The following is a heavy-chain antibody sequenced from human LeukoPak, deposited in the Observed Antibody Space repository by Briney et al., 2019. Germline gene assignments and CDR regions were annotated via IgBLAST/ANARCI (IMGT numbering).Heavy chain of an antibody. D-gene: IGHD4-17*01. CDR3: ATDPNGDYVGAFDM. CDR1: GFTFSTYA. Sequence: GGSLRLSCTASGFTFSTYAMTWVRQAPGKGLEWVSSIRGGGQSAFYADSVRGRFTISRDNSKNTLFLQMTSLRAEDTAVYYCATDPNGDYVGAFDMWGPGTMVTVSS. CDR2: IRGGGQSA. V-gene: IGHV3-23*01. J-gene: IGHJ3*02.